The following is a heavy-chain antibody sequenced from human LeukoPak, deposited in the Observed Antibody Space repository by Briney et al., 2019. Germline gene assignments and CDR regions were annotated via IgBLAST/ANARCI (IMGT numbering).Heavy chain of an antibody. J-gene: IGHJ4*02. CDR3: ARSEYYYDSSGYYGVDY. Sequence: PGGSLRLSCAASGFTFGSYWMNWVRQAPGKGLEWVSYISSSGSTIYYADSVKGRFTISRDNAKNSLYLQMNSLRAEDTAVYYCARSEYYYDSSGYYGVDYWGQGTLVTVSS. CDR1: GFTFGSYW. CDR2: ISSSGSTI. D-gene: IGHD3-22*01. V-gene: IGHV3-48*03.